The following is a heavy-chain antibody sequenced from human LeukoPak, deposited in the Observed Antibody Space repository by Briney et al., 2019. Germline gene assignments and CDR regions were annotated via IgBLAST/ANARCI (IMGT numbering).Heavy chain of an antibody. V-gene: IGHV4-34*01. CDR2: MSHSGYP. CDR1: GGSFSGYS. CDR3: ARPRLLYGSGPILV. J-gene: IGHJ4*02. Sequence: SETLSLTCAVYGGSFSGYSWTWIRQPPGKGLEWIGEMSHSGYPNYNPSLKSRVAISVDTSKNQFSLNLTSVTAADTAVYYCARPRLLYGSGPILVWGQGTLVTVSS. D-gene: IGHD3-10*01.